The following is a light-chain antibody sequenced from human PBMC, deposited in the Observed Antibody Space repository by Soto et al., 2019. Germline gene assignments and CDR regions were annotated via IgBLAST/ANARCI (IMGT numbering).Light chain of an antibody. J-gene: IGKJ1*01. CDR2: GAS. CDR1: QSVSSY. V-gene: IGKV3-20*01. CDR3: QQYGSSLWT. Sequence: QSRETLSVSPGEGATLSCRASQSVSSYLAWYQQKPGQAPRLLIYGASSRATGIPDRFSGSGSGTDFTLAISRLEPEDFAVYYCQQYGSSLWTFGQGTKVDIK.